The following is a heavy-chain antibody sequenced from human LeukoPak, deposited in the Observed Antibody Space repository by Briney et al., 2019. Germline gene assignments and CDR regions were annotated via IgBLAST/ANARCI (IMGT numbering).Heavy chain of an antibody. CDR2: ISGSGGST. CDR1: GFTFSNAW. V-gene: IGHV3-23*01. Sequence: PGGSLRLSCAASGFTFSNAWMRWVRQAPGKGLEWVSAISGSGGSTYYADSVKGRFTISRDNSKNTLYLQMNSLRAEDTAVYYCAKGGHSSSWYSLNYWGQGTLVTVSS. CDR3: AKGGHSSSWYSLNY. D-gene: IGHD6-13*01. J-gene: IGHJ4*02.